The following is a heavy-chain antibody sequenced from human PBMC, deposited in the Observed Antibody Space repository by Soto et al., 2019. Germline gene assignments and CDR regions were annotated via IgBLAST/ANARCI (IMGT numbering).Heavy chain of an antibody. CDR1: GGSISSSSYY. CDR2: IYYSGST. J-gene: IGHJ3*02. V-gene: IGHV4-39*01. Sequence: QLQLQESGPGLVKPSETLSLTCTVSGGSISSSSYYWGWIRQPPGKGLEWIGSIYYSGSTYYNPSLKSRVRISEDTSKNQFSLKLSSGTAADTAVYYCARRPDYGDYGNDAFDIWGQGTMVTVSS. D-gene: IGHD4-17*01. CDR3: ARRPDYGDYGNDAFDI.